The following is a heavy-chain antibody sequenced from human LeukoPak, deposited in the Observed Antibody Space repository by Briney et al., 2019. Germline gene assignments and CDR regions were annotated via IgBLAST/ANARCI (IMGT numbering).Heavy chain of an antibody. CDR3: ATYQPLLYDGVY. CDR2: IYYSGST. V-gene: IGHV4-59*08. CDR1: GGSISSYY. Sequence: SETLSLTCTVSGGSISSYYWSWIRQPPGKGLEWIGYIYYSGSTYYNPSLKSRVTISVDTSKNQFSLKLSSVTAADTAVYYCATYQPLLYDGVYWGQGTLVTVSS. D-gene: IGHD2-2*02. J-gene: IGHJ4*02.